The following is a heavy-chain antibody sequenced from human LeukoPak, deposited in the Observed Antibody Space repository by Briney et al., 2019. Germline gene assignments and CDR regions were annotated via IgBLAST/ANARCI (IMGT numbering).Heavy chain of an antibody. D-gene: IGHD6-13*01. CDR2: ISGSGGST. V-gene: IGHV3-23*01. Sequence: PGGSLRLSCAASGFTFSSYAMSWVRQAPGKGLEWVSAISGSGGSTYYADSVKGRFTISRDNSKNTLYLQVDSPRAEDTAVYYCAIPGIAAAGETYLDYWGQGTLVTVSS. J-gene: IGHJ4*02. CDR1: GFTFSSYA. CDR3: AIPGIAAAGETYLDY.